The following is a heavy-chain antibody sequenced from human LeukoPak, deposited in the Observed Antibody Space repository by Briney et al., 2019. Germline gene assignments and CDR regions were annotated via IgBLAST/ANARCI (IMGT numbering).Heavy chain of an antibody. CDR3: ARHLNNCGDDCYIFDY. Sequence: PSETLSLTCTVSGGSISSYYWSWIRQPPGKGLEWIGYIYYSGSTNYNPSLKSRVTISVDTSKNQFSLKLSSVTAADTAVYYCARHLNNCGDDCYIFDYWGQGTLVTVSS. J-gene: IGHJ4*02. D-gene: IGHD2-21*01. CDR2: IYYSGST. V-gene: IGHV4-59*08. CDR1: GGSISSYY.